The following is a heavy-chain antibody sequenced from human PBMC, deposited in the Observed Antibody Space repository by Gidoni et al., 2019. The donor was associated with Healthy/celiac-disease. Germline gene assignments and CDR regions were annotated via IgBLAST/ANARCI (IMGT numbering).Heavy chain of an antibody. J-gene: IGHJ4*02. CDR1: GFTFSSYA. V-gene: IGHV3-64D*06. CDR3: VKDMSPYIVGAIFDY. Sequence: EVQLVESGGGLVQPGGSLRLSCSASGFTFSSYAMHWVRQAPGKGLESVSAISSNGGSTYYADSVKGRFTISRDNSKNTLYLQMSSLRAEDTAVYYCVKDMSPYIVGAIFDYWGQGTLVTVSS. D-gene: IGHD1-26*01. CDR2: ISSNGGST.